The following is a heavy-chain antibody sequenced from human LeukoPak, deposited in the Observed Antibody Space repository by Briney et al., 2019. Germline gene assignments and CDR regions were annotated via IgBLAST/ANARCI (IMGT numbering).Heavy chain of an antibody. J-gene: IGHJ6*02. Sequence: GGSLRLSCAASGFTVSSNYMSWVRQAPGRGLEWVSVIYSGGSTYYADSVKGRFTISRDNSKNTLYLQMNSLRAEDTAVYYCAREGGYYYGMDVWGQGTTVTVSS. CDR1: GFTVSSNY. CDR3: AREGGYYYGMDV. V-gene: IGHV3-53*01. CDR2: IYSGGST. D-gene: IGHD2-15*01.